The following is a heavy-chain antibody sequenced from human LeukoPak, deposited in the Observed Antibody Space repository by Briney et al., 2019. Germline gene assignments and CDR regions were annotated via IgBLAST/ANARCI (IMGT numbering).Heavy chain of an antibody. D-gene: IGHD7-27*01. CDR2: ITSSSSTI. CDR3: ARLGTRVQWDN. V-gene: IGHV3-48*02. CDR1: GFTFSTYS. Sequence: GGSLRLSCAASGFTFSTYSMNWVRQAPGKGLEWVSYITSSSSTIYYADSVKGRFTISRDNAKNSLYLQMNGLRDEDTAVYYCARLGTRVQWDNWGQGTLVTVSS. J-gene: IGHJ4*02.